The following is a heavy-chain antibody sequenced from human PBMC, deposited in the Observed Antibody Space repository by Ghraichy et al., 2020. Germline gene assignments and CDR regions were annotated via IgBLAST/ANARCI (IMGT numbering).Heavy chain of an antibody. Sequence: ASVKVSCKASGYTFTCYYMHWVRQAPGQGLEWMGWINPKSGGTKYAQSFQGRVTMTRDTSISTAYMEVNRLRSDDTAVYYCARRLLVTASDYYPMDVWGQGTTVTVSS. CDR1: GYTFTCYY. CDR2: INPKSGGT. V-gene: IGHV1-2*02. J-gene: IGHJ6*02. D-gene: IGHD4-11*01. CDR3: ARRLLVTASDYYPMDV.